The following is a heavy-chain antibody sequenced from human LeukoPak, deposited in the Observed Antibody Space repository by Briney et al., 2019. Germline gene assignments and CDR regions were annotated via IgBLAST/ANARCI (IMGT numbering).Heavy chain of an antibody. V-gene: IGHV3-43*01. CDR1: GFIFEDYT. D-gene: IGHD3-22*01. CDR3: AKDLTYESSGSVIDN. Sequence: GGSLRLSCAASGFIFEDYTMHWVRQVLGKTLEWVSLVNWHGTTYYADSLKGQFTISRDNSKNSLYLQMDSLRTEDTAFYYCAKDLTYESSGSVIDNWGLGTLVTVSS. J-gene: IGHJ4*02. CDR2: VNWHGTT.